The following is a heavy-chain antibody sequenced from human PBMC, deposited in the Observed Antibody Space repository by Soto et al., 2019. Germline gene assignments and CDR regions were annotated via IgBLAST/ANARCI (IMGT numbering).Heavy chain of an antibody. Sequence: PSETLSLTCAVYGGSFSGYYWTWIRQPPGTGLEWIGEINHNGSTNYNPSLKSRVTISVDKSKNQFSLKLSSVTASDTAVYYCAKSGYSYGPNPLLYWGQGTLVTVSS. D-gene: IGHD5-18*01. J-gene: IGHJ4*02. CDR2: INHNGST. CDR1: GGSFSGYY. CDR3: AKSGYSYGPNPLLY. V-gene: IGHV4-34*01.